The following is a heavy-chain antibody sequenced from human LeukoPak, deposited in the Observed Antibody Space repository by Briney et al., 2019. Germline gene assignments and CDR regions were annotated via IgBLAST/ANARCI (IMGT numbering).Heavy chain of an antibody. CDR1: GDSISSSGYS. Sequence: PSETLSPTCTVFGDSISSSGYSWGWFRQPPGRGLEWVASIDDSGSTYSNPSLRSRVTISVDTAKSKVSLTLRSVSGSDTAVYFCARHLPHGDGDKRGFEYWGQGTLVTVSS. V-gene: IGHV4-39*01. CDR3: ARHLPHGDGDKRGFEY. CDR2: IDDSGST. D-gene: IGHD4-23*01. J-gene: IGHJ4*02.